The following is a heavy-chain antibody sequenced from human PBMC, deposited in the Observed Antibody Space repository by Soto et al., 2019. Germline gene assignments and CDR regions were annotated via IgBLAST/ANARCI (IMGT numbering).Heavy chain of an antibody. CDR2: IFYSGST. CDR1: GGSISSSSYY. V-gene: IGHV4-39*01. J-gene: IGHJ4*02. CDR3: ARHAITMVRGVIYYFDY. Sequence: SETLSLTCTVSGGSISSSSYYWGWIRQPPGKGLEWIGSIFYSGSTYYNPSLKSRVTISVDTSDNQFSLKLSSVTAADTAVYYCARHAITMVRGVIYYFDYWGQGTLVTVSS. D-gene: IGHD3-10*01.